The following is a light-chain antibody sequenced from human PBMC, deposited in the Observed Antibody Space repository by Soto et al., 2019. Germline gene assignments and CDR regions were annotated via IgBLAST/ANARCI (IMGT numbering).Light chain of an antibody. V-gene: IGLV1-40*01. Sequence: QSVLTQPPSMSGAPGQRVTISCTGSSSDIGAGYDVHWYQQFPGTAPKLLIYSNINRPSGVPDRFCGSKSGTSASLAITGLQAEDEADYYCQSYDSSLGGSKGVFGGGTKLTVL. CDR1: SSDIGAGYD. CDR3: QSYDSSLGGSKGV. CDR2: SNI. J-gene: IGLJ3*02.